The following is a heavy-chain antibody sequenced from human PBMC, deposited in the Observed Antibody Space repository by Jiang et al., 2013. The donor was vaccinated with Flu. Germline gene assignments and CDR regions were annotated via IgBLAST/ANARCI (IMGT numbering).Heavy chain of an antibody. J-gene: IGHJ6*02. D-gene: IGHD2-21*02. CDR3: ARHVLHGDLAPWWPGIYYYYYGMDV. CDR1: GYSFTSYW. V-gene: IGHV5-51*01. Sequence: SGAEVKKPGESLKISCKGSGYSFTSYWIGWVRQMPGKGLEWMGIIYPGDSDTRYSPSFQGQVTISADKSISTAYLQWSSLKASDTAMYYCARHVLHGDLAPWWPGIYYYYYGMDVWGQGPIGHRLL. CDR2: IYPGDSDT.